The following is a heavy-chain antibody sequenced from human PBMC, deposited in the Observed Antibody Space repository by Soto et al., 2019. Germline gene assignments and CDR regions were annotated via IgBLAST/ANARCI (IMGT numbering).Heavy chain of an antibody. Sequence: ASVKGSCKASGYTFTSYGSSWVRQAPGQGLEWMGWISAYNGNTNYAQKLQGRVTMTTDTSTSTAYMELRSLRSDDTAVYYCAISPLYCSSTSCPLSYYFDYWGQGTLVTVSS. CDR3: AISPLYCSSTSCPLSYYFDY. V-gene: IGHV1-18*01. D-gene: IGHD2-2*01. CDR2: ISAYNGNT. J-gene: IGHJ4*02. CDR1: GYTFTSYG.